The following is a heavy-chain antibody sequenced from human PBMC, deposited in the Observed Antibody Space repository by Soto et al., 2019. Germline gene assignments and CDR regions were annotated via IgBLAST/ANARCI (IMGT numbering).Heavy chain of an antibody. J-gene: IGHJ6*02. D-gene: IGHD5-18*01. Sequence: SVKVSCKASGGTFSSYAISWVRQAPGQGLEWMGGIIPIFGTANYAQKFQGRVTITADESTSTAYMELSSLRSEDTAVYYCARALDTAGLYYYYYGMDVWGQGTTVTVSS. V-gene: IGHV1-69*13. CDR1: GGTFSSYA. CDR3: ARALDTAGLYYYYYGMDV. CDR2: IIPIFGTA.